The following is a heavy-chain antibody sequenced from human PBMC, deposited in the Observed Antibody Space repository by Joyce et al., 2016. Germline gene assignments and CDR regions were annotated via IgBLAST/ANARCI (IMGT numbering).Heavy chain of an antibody. Sequence: QVQLVQSGAEVKKPGASVTVSCKASGYTFTSYDINWVRQATGQGLEWMGWFNPNSGNTDYAQNFQGRVTMTRNTAISTAYMELSSLRSEDTAVYYCTRERNFGDLSFDPWGQGTLVTVSS. D-gene: IGHD4-17*01. CDR3: TRERNFGDLSFDP. J-gene: IGHJ5*02. CDR1: GYTFTSYD. V-gene: IGHV1-8*01. CDR2: FNPNSGNT.